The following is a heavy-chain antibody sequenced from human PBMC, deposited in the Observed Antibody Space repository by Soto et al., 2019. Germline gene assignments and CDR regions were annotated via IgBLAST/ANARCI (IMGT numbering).Heavy chain of an antibody. V-gene: IGHV1-69*02. CDR3: AMRDAVINREAPISFY. Sequence: QVQLVQSGAEVKKPGSSVKVSCKASGGTFSSYTFIWVRQAPGQGLEWMGRIIPIIGKATSAQNFQGRVTITADKSTSTANLELSSLRSEDTAVYYCAMRDAVINREAPISFYWGQGTLVNVSS. CDR1: GGTFSSYT. CDR2: IIPIIGKA. J-gene: IGHJ4*02. D-gene: IGHD3-16*01.